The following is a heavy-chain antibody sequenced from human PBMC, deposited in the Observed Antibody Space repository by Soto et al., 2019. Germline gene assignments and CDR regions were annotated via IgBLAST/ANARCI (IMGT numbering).Heavy chain of an antibody. D-gene: IGHD3-3*01. CDR1: GFTFSSYA. CDR2: ISGSGGST. V-gene: IGHV3-23*01. CDR3: AKWGFGVVIPRYFDY. J-gene: IGHJ4*02. Sequence: EVQLLESGGGLVQPGGSLRLPCAASGFTFSSYAMSWVRQAPGKGLEWVSAISGSGGSTYYADSVKGRFTISRDNSKNTLYLQMNSLRAEDTAVYYCAKWGFGVVIPRYFDYWGQGTLVTVSS.